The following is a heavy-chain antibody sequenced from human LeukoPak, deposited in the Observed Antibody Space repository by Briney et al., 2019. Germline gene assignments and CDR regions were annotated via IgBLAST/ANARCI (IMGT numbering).Heavy chain of an antibody. Sequence: GGSLRLSCAASGFTFSNAWMSWVRQAPGKGLEWVGRIKSKTDGGTTDYAAPVKGRFTISRDDSKNTLYLQMNSLKTEDTAVYYCTTYIPPDYYDSSYFDYWGQGTLVTVSS. J-gene: IGHJ4*02. CDR3: TTYIPPDYYDSSYFDY. D-gene: IGHD3-22*01. CDR1: GFTFSNAW. CDR2: IKSKTDGGTT. V-gene: IGHV3-15*01.